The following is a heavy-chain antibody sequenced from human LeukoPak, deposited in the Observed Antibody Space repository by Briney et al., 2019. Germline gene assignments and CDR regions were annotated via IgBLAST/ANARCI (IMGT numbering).Heavy chain of an antibody. CDR3: ARADQRLTFGGVIAS. V-gene: IGHV3-23*01. Sequence: GGSLRLSCAASGFTFSSYAMSWVRQAPGKGLEWVSAISGSGGSTYYADSVKGRFTISRDNAKNSLYLQMNSLRAEDTAAYYCARADQRLTFGGVIASWGQGTLVTVSS. CDR1: GFTFSSYA. CDR2: ISGSGGST. J-gene: IGHJ4*02. D-gene: IGHD3-16*02.